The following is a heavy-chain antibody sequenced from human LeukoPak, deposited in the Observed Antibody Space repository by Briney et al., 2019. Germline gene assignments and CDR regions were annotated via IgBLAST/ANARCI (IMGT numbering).Heavy chain of an antibody. D-gene: IGHD5-24*01. J-gene: IGHJ4*02. CDR1: GFTFDDYA. CDR3: ARGMATGGRLDY. V-gene: IGHV3-9*03. CDR2: ISWNRGSI. Sequence: GRSLRLSCAASGFTFDDYAMHWVRQAPGKGLEWVSGISWNRGSIGYADSVKGRFTISRDNAKNSLFLQMNSLRAEDMALYYCARGMATGGRLDYWGQGTLVTVSS.